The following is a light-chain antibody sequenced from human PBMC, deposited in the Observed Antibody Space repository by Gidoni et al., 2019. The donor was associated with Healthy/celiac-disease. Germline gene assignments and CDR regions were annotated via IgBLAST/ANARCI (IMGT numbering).Light chain of an antibody. CDR3: SSYTSSSTLRV. Sequence: QSALTQPASVSGSPGQSITISCTGTSSDVGGYNYVSWYQQHPGKAPKLMIYEVSNRPSGVPDRFSGSKSGITASLTISGLQAEDEADYYCSSYTSSSTLRVFGTGTKVTVL. CDR2: EVS. CDR1: SSDVGGYNY. V-gene: IGLV2-14*01. J-gene: IGLJ1*01.